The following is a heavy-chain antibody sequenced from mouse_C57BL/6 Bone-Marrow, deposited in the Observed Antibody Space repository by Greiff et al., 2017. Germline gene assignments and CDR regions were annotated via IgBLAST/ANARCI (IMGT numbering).Heavy chain of an antibody. V-gene: IGHV5-6*01. J-gene: IGHJ2*01. D-gene: IGHD1-1*01. Sequence: EVMLVESGGDLVKPGGSLKLSCAASGFTFSSYGMSWVRQTPDKRLEWVATISSGGSYTYYPDSVKGRFTISSDNAKNTLYLQMSSLKSEDAAMYYGASLLHITTVVAFDYWGQGTTLTVSS. CDR3: ASLLHITTVVAFDY. CDR2: ISSGGSYT. CDR1: GFTFSSYG.